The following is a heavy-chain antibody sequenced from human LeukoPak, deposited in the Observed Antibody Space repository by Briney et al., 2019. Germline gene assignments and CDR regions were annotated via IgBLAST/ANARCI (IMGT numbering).Heavy chain of an antibody. Sequence: GGSLRLSCTASGFTFSNYAMSWVRQAPGKGLEWVSTISGSDGSTYYADSVKGRFTISRDNSKNTLYLQMNSLRVEDAAIYYCAKGGGYCTGGSCYSDYWGQGTLVTVSS. CDR3: AKGGGYCTGGSCYSDY. J-gene: IGHJ4*02. CDR1: GFTFSNYA. CDR2: ISGSDGST. V-gene: IGHV3-23*01. D-gene: IGHD2-15*01.